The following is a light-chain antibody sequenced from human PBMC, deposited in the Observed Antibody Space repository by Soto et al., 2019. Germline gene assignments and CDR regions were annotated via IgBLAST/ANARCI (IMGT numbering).Light chain of an antibody. Sequence: ETVLTQSPGTLSLSPGERATLSCRASQSVSSSYLAWYQQKPGQAPRLLIYDASSRPTGIPDRFSGSGSGTDFTCTISRLEPEDFAVYYCQQYVRSPPSWTFGQGTKVEIK. V-gene: IGKV3-20*01. CDR2: DAS. J-gene: IGKJ1*01. CDR1: QSVSSSY. CDR3: QQYVRSPPSWT.